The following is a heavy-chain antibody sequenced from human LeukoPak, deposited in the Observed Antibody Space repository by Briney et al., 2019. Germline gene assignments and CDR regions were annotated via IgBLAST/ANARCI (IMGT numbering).Heavy chain of an antibody. CDR3: ARESRSWGYSRSYNWFDP. D-gene: IGHD1-26*01. Sequence: ASVKVSCKTSGYTFTGYYMHWVRQAPGQGLEWMGWINPNSGGTNYAQKFQGRVTMTRDTSISTAYMELSRLRSDDTAVYYCARESRSWGYSRSYNWFDPWGQGTLVTVSS. CDR1: GYTFTGYY. J-gene: IGHJ5*02. V-gene: IGHV1-2*02. CDR2: INPNSGGT.